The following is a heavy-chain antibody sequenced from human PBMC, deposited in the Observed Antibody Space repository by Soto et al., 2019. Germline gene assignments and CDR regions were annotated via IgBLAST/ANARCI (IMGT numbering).Heavy chain of an antibody. CDR3: AKESRGVVVPAAYDY. CDR2: ISGSGGST. J-gene: IGHJ4*02. CDR1: GFTFSSYA. D-gene: IGHD2-2*01. Sequence: GGSLRLSCAASGFTFSSYAMSWVRQATGKGLEWVSAISGSGGSTYYADSVKGRFTISRDNSKNTLYLQMNSLRAEDTAVYYCAKESRGVVVPAAYDYWGQGTLVTVSS. V-gene: IGHV3-23*01.